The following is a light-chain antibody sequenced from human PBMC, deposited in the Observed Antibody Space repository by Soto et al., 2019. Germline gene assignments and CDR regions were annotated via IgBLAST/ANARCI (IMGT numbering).Light chain of an antibody. Sequence: QSVLTQPPSVSAAPGQRVTISCSGSSSNIGNDYVSWYQHLPGTAPKLLIYDNYKRPSGIPDRFSGSKSGTSATLGITGLQTGDEAVYYCGTWDRSLSAGVFGGGTKVTVL. CDR2: DNY. CDR3: GTWDRSLSAGV. V-gene: IGLV1-51*01. J-gene: IGLJ2*01. CDR1: SSNIGNDY.